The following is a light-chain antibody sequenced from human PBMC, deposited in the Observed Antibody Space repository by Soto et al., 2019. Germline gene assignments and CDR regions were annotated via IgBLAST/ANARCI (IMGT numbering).Light chain of an antibody. CDR1: QSVSNNY. Sequence: IVLTQSPGTLSLSPGERGTLSCRASQSVSNNYLAWYQQKPGQAPRLLIYGASSRATGIPDRFSGSGSGIDFTLTISRLEPEDFAVYFCQQYGTSPLTFGGGTKVEIK. J-gene: IGKJ4*01. V-gene: IGKV3-20*01. CDR3: QQYGTSPLT. CDR2: GAS.